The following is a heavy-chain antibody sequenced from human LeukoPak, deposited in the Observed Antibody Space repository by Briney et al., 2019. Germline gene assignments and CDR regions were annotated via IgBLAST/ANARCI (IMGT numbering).Heavy chain of an antibody. V-gene: IGHV1-69*04. D-gene: IGHD1-26*01. CDR2: IIPIFGIA. CDR3: ARSLFPSGSASDI. J-gene: IGHJ3*02. CDR1: GGTFSSYA. Sequence: SVKFYCKASGGTFSSYAISWVRQAPGQGLELMGRIIPIFGIANYAQKFQGRVTITADKSTSTAYMELSSLRSEDTAVYYCARSLFPSGSASDIWGQGTMVTVSS.